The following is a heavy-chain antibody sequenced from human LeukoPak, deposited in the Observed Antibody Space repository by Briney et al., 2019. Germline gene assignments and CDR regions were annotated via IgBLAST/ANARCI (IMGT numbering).Heavy chain of an antibody. CDR1: GGSFSGYY. CDR2: INHSGST. CDR3: ARRFRGDYVWGTAKGQFDY. V-gene: IGHV4-34*01. D-gene: IGHD3-16*01. J-gene: IGHJ4*02. Sequence: SETLSLTCAVYGGSFSGYYWSWIRQPPGKGLEWIGEINHSGSTNYNPSLKSRVTISVDTSKNQFSLRLSSVTAADTAVYYCARRFRGDYVWGTAKGQFDYWGQGTLVTVSS.